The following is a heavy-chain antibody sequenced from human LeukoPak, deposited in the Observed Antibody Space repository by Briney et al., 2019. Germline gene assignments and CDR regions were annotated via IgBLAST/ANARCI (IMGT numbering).Heavy chain of an antibody. CDR1: GGSISSYY. Sequence: KPSETLSLTCTVSGGSISSYYWSWIRQPPGKGLEWIGYIYYSGSTNYNPSLKSRVTISVDTSKNQFSLKLSSVTAADTAVYYCARDLYGGADYWGQGTLVTVSS. V-gene: IGHV4-59*01. CDR3: ARDLYGGADY. D-gene: IGHD4-23*01. CDR2: IYYSGST. J-gene: IGHJ4*02.